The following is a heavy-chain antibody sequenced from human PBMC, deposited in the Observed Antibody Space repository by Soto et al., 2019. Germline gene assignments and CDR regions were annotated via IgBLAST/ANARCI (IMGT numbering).Heavy chain of an antibody. V-gene: IGHV1-18*01. Sequence: QVQVVQSGAEVEKPGASVKVSCKASGYSFSTYDITWVRQAPGQGLEWMGWISGHNGNTDYAQKFQDRVTMTTDTSTSTAYMELRSLKSDDTAVYFCARTHFVWPAGLPDYWGQGTLITVSS. CDR2: ISGHNGNT. J-gene: IGHJ4*02. CDR1: GYSFSTYD. D-gene: IGHD3-9*01. CDR3: ARTHFVWPAGLPDY.